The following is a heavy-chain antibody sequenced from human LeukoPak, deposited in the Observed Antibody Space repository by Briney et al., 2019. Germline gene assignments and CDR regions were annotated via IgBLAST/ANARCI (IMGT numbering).Heavy chain of an antibody. CDR1: GFTFSSYW. D-gene: IGHD1-26*01. Sequence: GSLRLSCAASGFTFSSYWMSWVRQTPGKGLEWVSDISKGAGRTSYADSVKGRFTISRDNSKDTLYLQMNGLRVEDTAVYYCARDGPLSGNFYSRIDYWGQGTPVSVSS. J-gene: IGHJ4*02. V-gene: IGHV3-23*01. CDR3: ARDGPLSGNFYSRIDY. CDR2: ISKGAGRT.